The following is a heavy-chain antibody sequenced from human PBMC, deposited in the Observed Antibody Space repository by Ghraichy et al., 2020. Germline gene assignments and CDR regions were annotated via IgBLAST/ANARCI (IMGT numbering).Heavy chain of an antibody. V-gene: IGHV4-34*01. CDR1: GGSFSGYY. CDR3: ARVVPAPLSVAVFDY. CDR2: INHSGST. Sequence: SETLSLTCAVYGGSFSGYYWSWIRQPPGKGLEWIGEINHSGSTNYNPSLKSRVTISVDTSKNQFSLKLSSVTAADTAVYYCARVVPAPLSVAVFDYWGQGTLVTVSS. D-gene: IGHD2-2*01. J-gene: IGHJ4*02.